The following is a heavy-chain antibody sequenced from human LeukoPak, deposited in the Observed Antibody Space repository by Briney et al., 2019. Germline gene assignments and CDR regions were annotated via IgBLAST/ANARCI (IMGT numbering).Heavy chain of an antibody. J-gene: IGHJ6*03. CDR1: GYTLTELS. CDR2: FDPEDGET. D-gene: IGHD2-2*01. V-gene: IGHV1-24*01. Sequence: ASVKVSCKVSGYTLTELSMHWVRQAPGKGLEWMGGFDPEDGETIYAQKFQGRVTMTEDTSTDTAYMELSSLRSEDTAVYYCATGYCSSTSCSMKSVLYYMDVWGKGTTVTVSS. CDR3: ATGYCSSTSCSMKSVLYYMDV.